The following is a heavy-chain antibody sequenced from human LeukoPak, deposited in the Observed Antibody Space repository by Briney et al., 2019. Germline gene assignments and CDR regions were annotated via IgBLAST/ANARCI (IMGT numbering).Heavy chain of an antibody. CDR1: GGTFSSYA. Sequence: SVKVSCKASGGTFSSYAISWVRQAPGQGLEWMGRIIPILGIANYAQKFQGRVTITADKSTSTAYMELSSLRSEDTAVYYCAREDGYCSGGSCYPFQHWGQGTLVTVSS. D-gene: IGHD2-15*01. V-gene: IGHV1-69*04. CDR3: AREDGYCSGGSCYPFQH. J-gene: IGHJ1*01. CDR2: IIPILGIA.